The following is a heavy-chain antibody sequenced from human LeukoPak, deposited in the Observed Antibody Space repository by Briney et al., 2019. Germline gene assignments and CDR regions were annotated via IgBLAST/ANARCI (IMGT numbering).Heavy chain of an antibody. J-gene: IGHJ4*02. Sequence: PSETLSLTCTVSGGSISSSSYYWGWIRQPPGKGLEWIGSIYYSGSTYYNPSLKSRVTISVDTSKNQFSLKLSPVTAADTAVYYCARRGGAAAGTPIDYWGQGTLVTVSS. CDR1: GGSISSSSYY. D-gene: IGHD6-13*01. V-gene: IGHV4-39*01. CDR2: IYYSGST. CDR3: ARRGGAAAGTPIDY.